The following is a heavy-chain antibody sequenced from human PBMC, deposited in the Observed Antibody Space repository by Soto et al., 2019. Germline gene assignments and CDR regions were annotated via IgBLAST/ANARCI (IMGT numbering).Heavy chain of an antibody. J-gene: IGHJ4*02. D-gene: IGHD3-22*01. V-gene: IGHV3-30*18. CDR3: AKGDSSGSLFDY. CDR2: ISFDGSDK. CDR1: GFTFSSYG. Sequence: PGGSLRLSCAASGFTFSSYGMHWVRQAPGKGLEWVAVISFDGSDKYYADSVKGRFTISRDNSKNTLYLQMNSLRAEDTAVYYCAKGDSSGSLFDYWGQGTLVTVSS.